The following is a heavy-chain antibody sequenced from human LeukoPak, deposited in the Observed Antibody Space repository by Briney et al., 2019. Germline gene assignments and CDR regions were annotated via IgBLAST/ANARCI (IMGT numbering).Heavy chain of an antibody. CDR3: ARGPHSLNWFDP. Sequence: GGYLRLSCAASGFTFSYYYMSWIRQAPGKGLEWASYISSSGDTKYYADSVKGRFTISRDNAKNSLYLQMNSLRAEDTAVYYCARGPHSLNWFDPWGQGTLVTVSS. CDR1: GFTFSYYY. V-gene: IGHV3-11*01. CDR2: ISSSGDTK. J-gene: IGHJ5*02. D-gene: IGHD2-21*01.